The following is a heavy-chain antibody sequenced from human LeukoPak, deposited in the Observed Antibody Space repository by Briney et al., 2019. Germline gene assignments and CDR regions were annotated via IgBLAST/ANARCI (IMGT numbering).Heavy chain of an antibody. D-gene: IGHD6-13*01. V-gene: IGHV4-59*01. J-gene: IGHJ4*02. CDR3: AREGLAAALDY. CDR2: IYYSGST. Sequence: SETLSLICTVSGGSISSYYWSWIRQPPGKGLEWIGYIYYSGSTNYNPSLKSRVTISVDTSKNQFSLKLNSVTAADTAVYYCAREGLAAALDYWGQGTLVTVSS. CDR1: GGSISSYY.